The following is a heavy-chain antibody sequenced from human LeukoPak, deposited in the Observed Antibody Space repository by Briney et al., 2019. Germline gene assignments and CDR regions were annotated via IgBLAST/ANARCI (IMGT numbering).Heavy chain of an antibody. D-gene: IGHD6-19*01. CDR1: GYTFTSYD. V-gene: IGHV1-8*03. CDR2: MNPNSGNT. J-gene: IGHJ3*02. Sequence: ASVKVSCKASGYTFTSYDINWVRQATGQGLEWMGWMNPNSGNTGYAQKFQGRVTITRNTSISTAYMELSSLRSEDTAVYYCASRLTEYSSGPDAFDIWGQGTMVTVSS. CDR3: ASRLTEYSSGPDAFDI.